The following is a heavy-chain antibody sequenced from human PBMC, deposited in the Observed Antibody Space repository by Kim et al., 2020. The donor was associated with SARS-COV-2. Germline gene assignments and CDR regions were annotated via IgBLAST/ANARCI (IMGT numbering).Heavy chain of an antibody. D-gene: IGHD1-1*01. J-gene: IGHJ5*02. CDR1: GFTFSNYE. CDR2: IHNFGDIM. CDR3: ARKKSGTTWFDP. Sequence: GGSLRLSCAASGFTFSNYEMNWVRQAPGKGLEWIAYIHNFGDIMHYADSVKGRFTISRDNAENSASLHMNSLRAEDSGVYYCARKKSGTTWFDPWGQGTLVTVSS. V-gene: IGHV3-48*03.